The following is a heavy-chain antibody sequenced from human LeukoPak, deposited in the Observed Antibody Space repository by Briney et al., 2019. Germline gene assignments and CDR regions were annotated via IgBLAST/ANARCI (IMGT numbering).Heavy chain of an antibody. J-gene: IGHJ1*01. CDR2: ISWNSGSV. V-gene: IGHV3-9*01. D-gene: IGHD3-22*01. Sequence: SGRSLRLSCAASGFTFDDYAMPWVRQAPGKGLEWVSGISWNSGSVGYADSVKGRFTISRDNAKNSLYLQMNSLRAEDTALYYCAKDGRYYYDSSGYTWPGYFQHWGQGTLVTVSS. CDR3: AKDGRYYYDSSGYTWPGYFQH. CDR1: GFTFDDYA.